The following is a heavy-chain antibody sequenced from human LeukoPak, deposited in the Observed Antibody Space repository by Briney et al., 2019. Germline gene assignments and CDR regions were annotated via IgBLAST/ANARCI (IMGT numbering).Heavy chain of an antibody. CDR2: IYYSGST. CDR3: ARVPSGGRWFDP. J-gene: IGHJ5*02. Sequence: PSETLSLTCTVSGGSISSYYWSWIRQPPGKGLEWIGYIYYSGSTKYDPSLKSRITISVDTSKNQFSLILNSVTAADTAVYYCARVPSGGRWFDPWGQGTLVTVSS. V-gene: IGHV4-59*01. CDR1: GGSISSYY. D-gene: IGHD3-10*01.